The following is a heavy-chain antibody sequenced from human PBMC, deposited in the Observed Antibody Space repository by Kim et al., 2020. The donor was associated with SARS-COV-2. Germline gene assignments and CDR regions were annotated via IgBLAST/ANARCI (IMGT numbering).Heavy chain of an antibody. J-gene: IGHJ4*02. CDR2: ISSSSSYI. D-gene: IGHD6-13*01. CDR3: ARDPFGGAAAGTDY. CDR1: GFTFSSYS. V-gene: IGHV3-21*01. Sequence: GGSLRLSCAASGFTFSSYSMNWVRQAPGKGLEWVSSISSSSSYIYYADSVKGRFTISRDNAKNSLYLQMNSLRAEDTAVYYCARDPFGGAAAGTDYWGQGTLVTVSS.